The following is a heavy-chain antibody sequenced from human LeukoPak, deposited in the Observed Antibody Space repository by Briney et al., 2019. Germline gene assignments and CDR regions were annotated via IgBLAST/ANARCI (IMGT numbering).Heavy chain of an antibody. V-gene: IGHV4-31*03. Sequence: SETLSLTRTVSGASFNRDDQYWNWIRQSPGKGLEWIGSIHPSGMLYNNPSLESRVTMSRDTSKNQFSLNLNSVTAADTAVYFCSRGLDSRKLGYWGQGILVTVSS. CDR1: GASFNRDDQY. J-gene: IGHJ4*02. D-gene: IGHD3-22*01. CDR2: IHPSGML. CDR3: SRGLDSRKLGY.